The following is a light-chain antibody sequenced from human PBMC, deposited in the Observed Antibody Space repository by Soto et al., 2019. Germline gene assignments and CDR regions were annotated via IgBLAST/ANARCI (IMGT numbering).Light chain of an antibody. CDR3: QQSYSTPIT. CDR1: QSVRRN. CDR2: AAS. J-gene: IGKJ5*01. Sequence: EIVMTPSPATLSVSPGERATLSCRAIQSVRRNLDWYQQKRGKAPRLLIYAASSLQSGVPSRFSGSGSGTDFTLTISSLQPEDFETYYCQQSYSTPITFGQGTRLEIK. V-gene: IGKV3-15*01.